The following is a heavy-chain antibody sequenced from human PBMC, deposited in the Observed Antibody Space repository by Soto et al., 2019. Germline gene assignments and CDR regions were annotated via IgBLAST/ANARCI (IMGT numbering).Heavy chain of an antibody. D-gene: IGHD3-10*01. CDR3: AKASGWSGECDY. V-gene: IGHV3-23*01. Sequence: EVQLLESGGGLVQPGGSLRLSCAASGFTFSSYAMSWVRQAPGQGLEWVSAISGSGGSTYYADSVKGRFTITRDNSKNTLYLQMTTLRAGDTAVDYGAKASGWSGECDYLGQGTLVTVSS. J-gene: IGHJ4*02. CDR1: GFTFSSYA. CDR2: ISGSGGST.